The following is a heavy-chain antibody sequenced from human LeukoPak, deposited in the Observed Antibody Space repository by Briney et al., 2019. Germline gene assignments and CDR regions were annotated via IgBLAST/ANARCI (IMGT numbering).Heavy chain of an antibody. CDR1: GGSFSGYY. V-gene: IGHV4-34*01. D-gene: IGHD6-13*01. Sequence: SETLSLTXAVYGGSFSGYYWSWIRQPPGKGLEWIGSIYYSGSTYYNPSLKSRVTISVDTSKNQFSLKLSSVTAADTAVYYCARHHNSSPPGYWGQGTLVTVSS. CDR2: IYYSGST. CDR3: ARHHNSSPPGY. J-gene: IGHJ4*02.